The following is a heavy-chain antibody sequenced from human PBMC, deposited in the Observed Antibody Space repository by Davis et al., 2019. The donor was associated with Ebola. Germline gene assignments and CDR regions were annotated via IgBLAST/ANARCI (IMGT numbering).Heavy chain of an antibody. V-gene: IGHV1-2*02. J-gene: IGHJ4*02. CDR3: ARDPLESSGWSPFDY. D-gene: IGHD6-19*01. CDR2: INPNSGGT. CDR1: GYTFTGYY. Sequence: ASVKVSCKASGYTFTGYYMHWVRQAPGQGLEWMGWINPNSGGTNYAQKFQGRVTMTRDTSISTAYMELSRLRSDDTAVYYCARDPLESSGWSPFDYWGQGTLVTVSS.